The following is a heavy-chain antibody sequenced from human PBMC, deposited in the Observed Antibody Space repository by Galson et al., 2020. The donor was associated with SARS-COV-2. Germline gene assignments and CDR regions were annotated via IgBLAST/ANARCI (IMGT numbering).Heavy chain of an antibody. J-gene: IGHJ4*02. CDR3: ARRGQGYYFDY. CDR1: GFGFSSYA. Sequence: GESLKISCAASGFGFSSYAMHWVRQAPGKGLEWVAVISYDGSNKYHADSVKGRFTISRDNSKSTMFLQMNSLRPEDTAVYYCARRGQGYYFDYWGQGTLVTVSS. V-gene: IGHV3-30-3*01. CDR2: ISYDGSNK.